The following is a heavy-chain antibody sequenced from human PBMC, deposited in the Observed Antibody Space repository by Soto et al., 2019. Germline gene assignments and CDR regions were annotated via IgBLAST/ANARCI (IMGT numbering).Heavy chain of an antibody. V-gene: IGHV3-30-3*01. D-gene: IGHD3-3*01. J-gene: IGHJ6*02. CDR2: ISYDGSNK. Sequence: PGGSLRLSCAASGFTFSSYAMHWVRQAPGKGLEWVAVISYDGSNKYYADSVKGRFTISRDNSKNTLYLQMNSLRAEDTAVYYCARGNYDFWSGYWRYYYYGMDVWGQGTTVTVSS. CDR1: GFTFSSYA. CDR3: ARGNYDFWSGYWRYYYYGMDV.